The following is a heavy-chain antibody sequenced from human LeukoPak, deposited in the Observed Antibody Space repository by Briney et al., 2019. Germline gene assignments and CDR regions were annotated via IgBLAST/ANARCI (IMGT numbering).Heavy chain of an antibody. D-gene: IGHD5/OR15-5a*01. CDR1: GFTFSTYG. Sequence: SGGSLRLSCAASGFTFSTYGMHWVRQPPEKGLEWIGEIHHGGTINYNPSLTSRVSISIDKSQNQLTLKLQSVTAADTAVYYCSTRDQSRTHVVPADYWGQGTLVTVTS. CDR2: IHHGGTI. V-gene: IGHV4-34*07. J-gene: IGHJ4*02. CDR3: STRDQSRTHVVPADY.